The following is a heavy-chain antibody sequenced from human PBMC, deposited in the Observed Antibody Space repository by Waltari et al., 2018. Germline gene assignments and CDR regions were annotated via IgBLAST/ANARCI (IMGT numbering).Heavy chain of an antibody. J-gene: IGHJ4*02. Sequence: QVQLQESGPGLVKPLETLSLTCSVSGGSIRSYYWSWIRQPAGKGLEWIGHIFTSGITKYNPSLKSRVTMSVDTSKNQFSLKLTSVTAADTAVYYRARESGDYSPFDNWGQGTLVTVSS. D-gene: IGHD4-17*01. CDR3: ARESGDYSPFDN. CDR1: GGSIRSYY. CDR2: IFTSGIT. V-gene: IGHV4-4*07.